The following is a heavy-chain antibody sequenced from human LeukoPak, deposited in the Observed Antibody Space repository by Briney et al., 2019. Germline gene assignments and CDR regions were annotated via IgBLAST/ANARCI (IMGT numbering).Heavy chain of an antibody. D-gene: IGHD3-3*01. V-gene: IGHV3-23*01. CDR2: ISATGGST. Sequence: QPGGSLRLSCAASGFIFDDFAMHWVRQAPGKGLEWVSAISATGGSTYYADSVKGRFTISRDNSKNTLYLQMNSLRAEDTAVYYCAKQWGNDFWSGYPFDYWGQGTLVTVSS. CDR3: AKQWGNDFWSGYPFDY. CDR1: GFIFDDFA. J-gene: IGHJ4*02.